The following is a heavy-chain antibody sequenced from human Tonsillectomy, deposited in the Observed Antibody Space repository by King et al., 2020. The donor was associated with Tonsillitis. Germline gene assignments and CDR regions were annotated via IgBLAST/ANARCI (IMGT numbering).Heavy chain of an antibody. D-gene: IGHD3-22*01. CDR1: GYTFTGHY. V-gene: IGHV1-2*02. CDR2: INHNSGVT. Sequence: VQLVESGAEVKRPGASVKVSCKASGYTFTGHYMHWVRQAPGQGLEWMGWINHNSGVTKYAQKFQGRVTMTRDTSISTAYMVLSRLRSDDTAVFYCARRENDFSGYGWFDPWGQGTLVTVSS. CDR3: ARRENDFSGYGWFDP. J-gene: IGHJ5*02.